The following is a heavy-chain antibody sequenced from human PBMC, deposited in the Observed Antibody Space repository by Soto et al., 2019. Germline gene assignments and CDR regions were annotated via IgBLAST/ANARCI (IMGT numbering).Heavy chain of an antibody. Sequence: PGGSLRLSCAASGFTFSNYGMHWVRQAPGKGLEWVAVISYDGDSTYYADSVKGRFTISRDNSMSTLYLQMNSLRAEDTAIYYCAKDIALVRGVIIDVDVWGKGTTVTVSS. CDR1: GFTFSNYG. V-gene: IGHV3-30*18. D-gene: IGHD3-10*01. CDR3: AKDIALVRGVIIDVDV. J-gene: IGHJ6*04. CDR2: ISYDGDST.